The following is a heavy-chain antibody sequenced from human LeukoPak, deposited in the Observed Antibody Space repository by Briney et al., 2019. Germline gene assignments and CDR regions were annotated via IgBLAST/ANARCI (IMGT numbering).Heavy chain of an antibody. CDR3: ARDQVAGVAFVI. CDR1: GGSISSYY. D-gene: IGHD6-19*01. V-gene: IGHV4-59*01. Sequence: SETLSLTCTVSGGSISSYYWSWIRQPPGKGLEWNGYIYYSGSTNYNPSLKSRVTISVDTSKNQFSLKLSSVTAADTAVYYCARDQVAGVAFVIWGQGTMVTVSS. J-gene: IGHJ3*02. CDR2: IYYSGST.